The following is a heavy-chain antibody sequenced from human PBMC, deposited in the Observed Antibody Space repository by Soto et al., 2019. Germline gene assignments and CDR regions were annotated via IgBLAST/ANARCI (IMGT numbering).Heavy chain of an antibody. CDR3: ARCRGYSYGYGGGYYFDY. Sequence: EVQLVESEGGLDQHGGSLRLSCAASGFTFSSYWMHWVRQAPGKGLVWVSRINSDGSSTSYADSVKGRFTISRDNAKNTLYLQMNSLRAEDTAVYYCARCRGYSYGYGGGYYFDYWGQGTLVTVSS. D-gene: IGHD5-18*01. CDR2: INSDGSST. V-gene: IGHV3-74*01. CDR1: GFTFSSYW. J-gene: IGHJ4*02.